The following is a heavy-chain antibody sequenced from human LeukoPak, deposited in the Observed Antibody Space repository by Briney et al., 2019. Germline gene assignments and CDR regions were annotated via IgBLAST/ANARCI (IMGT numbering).Heavy chain of an antibody. CDR3: ATLLGRKDYYDSSGYLFY. D-gene: IGHD3-22*01. J-gene: IGHJ4*02. Sequence: ASVKVSCKVSGYTLTELSMHWVRQAPGKGLEWMGWINPKSGGTHYAQKFQGRVTLTRDRAVTTAYMELSRLRSDDTAVYYCATLLGRKDYYDSSGYLFYWGQGTLVTVSS. V-gene: IGHV1-2*02. CDR1: GYTLTELS. CDR2: INPKSGGT.